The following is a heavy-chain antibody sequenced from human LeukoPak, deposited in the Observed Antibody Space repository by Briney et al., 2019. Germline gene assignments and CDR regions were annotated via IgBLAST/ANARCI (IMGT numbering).Heavy chain of an antibody. CDR1: GITFSNSV. CDR3: VRDGGFSGYDYSLDY. V-gene: IGHV3-64*04. CDR2: ISTNGGTT. J-gene: IGHJ4*02. Sequence: GGSLRLSCSTSGITFSNSVMHWVRQAPGKGLEYVSAISTNGGTTYYSDSVKGRFTISRDNSKNTVYLQMHSLRAEDTAVYYCVRDGGFSGYDYSLDYWGQGTLVTVSS. D-gene: IGHD5-12*01.